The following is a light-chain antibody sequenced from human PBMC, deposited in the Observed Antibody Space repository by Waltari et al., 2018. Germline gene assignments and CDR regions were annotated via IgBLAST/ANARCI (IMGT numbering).Light chain of an antibody. CDR1: SSNIGAGYD. CDR2: GNS. J-gene: IGLJ3*02. V-gene: IGLV1-40*01. Sequence: QSVLTQPPSVSGAPGQRVTISCTGSSSNIGAGYDVHWYQQLPGTAPTLLIHGNSNRPSGVPDRFSGSKSGTSASLAITGLQAEDEADYYCQSYDNSLSVFWVFGGGTKLTVL. CDR3: QSYDNSLSVFWV.